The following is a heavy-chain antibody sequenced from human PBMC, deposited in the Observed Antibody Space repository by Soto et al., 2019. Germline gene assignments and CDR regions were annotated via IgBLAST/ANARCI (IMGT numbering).Heavy chain of an antibody. D-gene: IGHD2-21*01. J-gene: IGHJ3*02. CDR3: AKSSLRGGALISWAAFDI. Sequence: LTCTVSGGSISSYYWSWIRQPPGKGLEWIGYIYYSGSTNYNPSLKSRVTISVDTSKNQFSLKLSSVSAADTAVYYCAKSSLRGGALISWAAFDIWGQGTMVTVSS. CDR2: IYYSGST. CDR1: GGSISSYY. V-gene: IGHV4-59*08.